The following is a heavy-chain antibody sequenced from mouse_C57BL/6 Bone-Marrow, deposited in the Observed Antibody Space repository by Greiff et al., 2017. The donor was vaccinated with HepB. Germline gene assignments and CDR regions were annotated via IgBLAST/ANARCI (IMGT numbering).Heavy chain of an antibody. CDR2: IDPNSGGT. Sequence: QVQLKQPGAELVKPGASVKLSCKASGYTFTSYWMHWVKQRPGRGLEWIGRIDPNSGGTKYNEKFKSKATLTVDKPSSTAYMQLSSLTSEDSAVYYCARGPRSYAMDYWGQGTSVTVSS. CDR1: GYTFTSYW. D-gene: IGHD1-1*01. V-gene: IGHV1-72*01. CDR3: ARGPRSYAMDY. J-gene: IGHJ4*01.